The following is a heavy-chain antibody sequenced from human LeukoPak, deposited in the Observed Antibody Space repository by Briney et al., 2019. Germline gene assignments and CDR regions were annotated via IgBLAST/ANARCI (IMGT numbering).Heavy chain of an antibody. D-gene: IGHD2-21*02. J-gene: IGHJ3*01. CDR2: IFYTGTT. Sequence: SETLSLTCNVSGGSITTFYWSWIRQPPGKGLEWIGYIFYTGTTHYNPSLKSRVTILVDSSKNQFSLSLSSVTAADTAVYYCARQLRSDAFDFWGQGTLVTVSS. V-gene: IGHV4-59*08. CDR1: GGSITTFY. CDR3: ARQLRSDAFDF.